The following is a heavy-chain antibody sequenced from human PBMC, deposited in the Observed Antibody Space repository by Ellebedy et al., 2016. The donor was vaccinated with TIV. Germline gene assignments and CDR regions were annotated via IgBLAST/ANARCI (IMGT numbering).Heavy chain of an antibody. Sequence: ASVKVSCKASGYTFTGYYMHWVRQAPGQGLEWMGWINPDSGVTNFAQKFQGRVTTTRDTSVNTVYMELSRLESDDTATYYCARVRRGSSGMDVWGQGTTVTVSS. CDR2: INPDSGVT. J-gene: IGHJ6*02. D-gene: IGHD3-22*01. CDR1: GYTFTGYY. CDR3: ARVRRGSSGMDV. V-gene: IGHV1-2*02.